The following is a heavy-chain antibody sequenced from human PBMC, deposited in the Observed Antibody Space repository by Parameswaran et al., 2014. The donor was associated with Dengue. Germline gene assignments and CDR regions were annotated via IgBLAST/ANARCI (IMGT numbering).Heavy chain of an antibody. Sequence: SWVRQAPGQGLEWMGWISAYNGNTNYAQKLQGRVTMTTDTSTSTAYMELRSLRSDDTAVYYCARESDCSGGSCYSGGWFDPWGQGTLVTVSS. CDR2: ISAYNGNT. D-gene: IGHD2-15*01. J-gene: IGHJ5*02. CDR3: ARESDCSGGSCYSGGWFDP. V-gene: IGHV1-18*01.